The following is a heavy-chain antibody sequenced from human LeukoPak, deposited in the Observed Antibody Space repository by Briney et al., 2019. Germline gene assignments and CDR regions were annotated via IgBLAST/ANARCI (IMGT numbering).Heavy chain of an antibody. Sequence: SETLSLTCTVPGGSISSGSYYWSWIRQPAGKGLEWIGRIYTSGSTNYNPSLKSRVTISVDTSKNQFSLKLSSVTAADTAVYYCARDDPYGDYVDYWGQGTLVTVSS. CDR2: IYTSGST. V-gene: IGHV4-61*02. CDR1: GGSISSGSYY. D-gene: IGHD4-17*01. CDR3: ARDDPYGDYVDY. J-gene: IGHJ4*02.